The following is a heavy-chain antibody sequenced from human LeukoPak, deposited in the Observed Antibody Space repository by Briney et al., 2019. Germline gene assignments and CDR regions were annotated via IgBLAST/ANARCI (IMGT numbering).Heavy chain of an antibody. CDR1: GGTFSSYA. V-gene: IGHV1-69*05. J-gene: IGHJ1*01. Sequence: GASVQVSCKASGGTFSSYAISWVRQAPGQGLEWMGGIIPIFGTANYAQKFQGRVTITTDESTSTAYMELSSLRSEDTAVYYCASGNQDIVVVPAARETKAEYFQHWGQGTLVTVSS. D-gene: IGHD2-2*01. CDR3: ASGNQDIVVVPAARETKAEYFQH. CDR2: IIPIFGTA.